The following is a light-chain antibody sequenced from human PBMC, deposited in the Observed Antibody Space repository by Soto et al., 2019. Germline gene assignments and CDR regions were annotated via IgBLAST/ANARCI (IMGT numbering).Light chain of an antibody. CDR1: QSVSSSY. CDR2: GAS. CDR3: QQYGSSPQT. J-gene: IGKJ2*01. Sequence: DIVLTQSPGTLSLSPGERATLSCRASQSVSSSYLAWYQQKPGQAPMLLIYGASSRATGIPDRFSGSGSGTDFTLTISRLEPEDFAVYYCQQYGSSPQTFGQGTKLEIK. V-gene: IGKV3-20*01.